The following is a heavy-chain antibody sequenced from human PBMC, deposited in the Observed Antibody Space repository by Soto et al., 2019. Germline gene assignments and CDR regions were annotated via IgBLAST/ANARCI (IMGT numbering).Heavy chain of an antibody. CDR1: GFTVSDYY. D-gene: IGHD3-22*01. CDR3: ARDAGSGDHDSGYHYAFDY. Sequence: PGGSLVIACGTTGFTVSDYYMSWSREAPGRGPEWVSYFSNSGSTMFYADSVKGRFTISRDNAKNSVYLHMHSLRAEDTAVYYCARDAGSGDHDSGYHYAFDYWGQGTLVTVSS. V-gene: IGHV3-11*01. CDR2: FSNSGSTM. J-gene: IGHJ4*02.